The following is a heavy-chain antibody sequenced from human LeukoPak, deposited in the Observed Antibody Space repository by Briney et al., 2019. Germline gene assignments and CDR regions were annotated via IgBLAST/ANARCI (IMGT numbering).Heavy chain of an antibody. CDR1: GGTFSSYA. CDR3: ARDRYDSSGYYYEFDY. CDR2: IIPIFGIA. Sequence: ASVKVSCKASGGTFSSYAISWVRQAPGQGLEWMGRIIPIFGIANYAQKFQGRVTITADKSMSTAYMELSSLRSEDTAVYYCARDRYDSSGYYYEFDYWGQGTLVTVSS. D-gene: IGHD3-22*01. V-gene: IGHV1-69*04. J-gene: IGHJ4*02.